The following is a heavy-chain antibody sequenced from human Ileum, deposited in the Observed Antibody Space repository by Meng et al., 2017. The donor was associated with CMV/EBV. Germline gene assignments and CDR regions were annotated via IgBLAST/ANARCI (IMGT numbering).Heavy chain of an antibody. CDR1: GGSISSNKNY. J-gene: IGHJ4*02. CDR2: VYYTGKT. V-gene: IGHV4-39*07. Sequence: QRRGPAPGLAKPSETLALTCPVSGGSISSNKNYWGWIRQPPGKGLDWIGSVYYTGKTFYNPSLKSRVTISIDTSKNQFSLKMNSVTAADTAVYYCARVGAGRIGVMPDYWGQGTLVTVSS. CDR3: ARVGAGRIGVMPDY. D-gene: IGHD3-16*01.